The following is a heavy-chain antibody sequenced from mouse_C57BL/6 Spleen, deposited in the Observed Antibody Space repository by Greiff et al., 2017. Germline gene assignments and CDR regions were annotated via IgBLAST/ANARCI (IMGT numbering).Heavy chain of an antibody. D-gene: IGHD2-1*01. J-gene: IGHJ1*03. V-gene: IGHV1-26*01. CDR1: GYTFTDYY. Sequence: VQLQQSGPELVKPGASVKISCKASGYTFTDYYMNWVKQSHGKSLEWIGDINPNNGGTSYNQKFKGKATLTVDKSSSTAYMERRSLTSEDSAVYYCGEGNYEGYFDVWGTGTSVTVSS. CDR2: INPNNGGT. CDR3: GEGNYEGYFDV.